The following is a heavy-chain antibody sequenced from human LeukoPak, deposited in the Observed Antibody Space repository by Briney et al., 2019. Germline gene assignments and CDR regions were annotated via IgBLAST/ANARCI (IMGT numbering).Heavy chain of an antibody. D-gene: IGHD6-13*01. CDR1: GGTFSSYA. V-gene: IGHV1-2*02. CDR3: ARGGVRTAASTFDF. J-gene: IGHJ4*02. CDR2: INPNSGTT. Sequence: SSVKVSCKASGGTFSSYAISWVRQAPGQGLEWMGWINPNSGTTKSGQKFQGRVTLTRDTSITTAYMELSRLTSGDTAVYYCARGGVRTAASTFDFWGQGTPVTVSS.